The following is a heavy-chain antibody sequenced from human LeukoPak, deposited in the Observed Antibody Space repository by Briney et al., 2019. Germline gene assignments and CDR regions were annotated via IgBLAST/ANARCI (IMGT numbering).Heavy chain of an antibody. Sequence: GGSLRLSCAASGFTVITSYMSWVRQAPGKGLEWVSVIFRDGTTYYADSVKGQFTISRDNSKNTLYLQMNTLRAEDTAMYYCTKTGGPWDWGQGTLVTVSS. J-gene: IGHJ4*02. D-gene: IGHD7-27*01. CDR1: GFTVITSY. CDR3: TKTGGPWD. CDR2: IFRDGTT. V-gene: IGHV3-66*01.